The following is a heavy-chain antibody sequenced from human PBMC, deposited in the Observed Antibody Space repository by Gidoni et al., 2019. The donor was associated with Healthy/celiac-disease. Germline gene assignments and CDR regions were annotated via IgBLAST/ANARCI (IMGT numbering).Heavy chain of an antibody. CDR3: ARDGTLRVYSSGLDY. J-gene: IGHJ4*02. D-gene: IGHD6-19*01. CDR2: ISYDGSNK. CDR1: GFTFRRYA. Sequence: QVQLVESGGGVVQPGRSLRLSCAASGFTFRRYAMHWVRQAPGKGLEWVAVISYDGSNKYYADSVKGRFTISRDNTKNTLYLQMNSLRAEDTAVYYCARDGTLRVYSSGLDYWGQGTLVTVSS. V-gene: IGHV3-30-3*01.